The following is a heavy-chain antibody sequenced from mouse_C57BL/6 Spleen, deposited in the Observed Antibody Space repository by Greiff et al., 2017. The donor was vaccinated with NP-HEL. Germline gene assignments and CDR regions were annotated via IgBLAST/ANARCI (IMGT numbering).Heavy chain of an antibody. CDR1: GYTFTSYW. V-gene: IGHV1-64*01. J-gene: IGHJ2*01. CDR2: IHPNSGST. Sequence: VQLQQSGAELVKPGASVKLSCKASGYTFTSYWMHWVKQRPGQGLEWIGMIHPNSGSTNYNEKFKSKATLTVDKSSSTAYMQLSSLTSEDSAVYYCARSDRYYFDYWGQGTTLTVSS. CDR3: ARSDRYYFDY.